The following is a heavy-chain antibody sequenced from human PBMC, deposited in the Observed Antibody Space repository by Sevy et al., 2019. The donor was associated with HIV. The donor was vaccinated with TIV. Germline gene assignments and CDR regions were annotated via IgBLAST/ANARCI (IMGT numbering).Heavy chain of an antibody. D-gene: IGHD4-17*01. V-gene: IGHV1-18*01. CDR3: ARVDYGDYVRYYYYYGMDV. Sequence: ASVKVSCKASGYTFTSYGISWVRQAPGQGLEWMGWISAYNGNTNYAQKLQGRVTMTTDTSTSTGYMELRSLRSDDTAVYYCARVDYGDYVRYYYYYGMDVWGQGTTVTVSS. CDR1: GYTFTSYG. J-gene: IGHJ6*02. CDR2: ISAYNGNT.